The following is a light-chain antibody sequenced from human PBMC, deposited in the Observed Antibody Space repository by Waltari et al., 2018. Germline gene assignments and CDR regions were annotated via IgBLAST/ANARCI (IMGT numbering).Light chain of an antibody. CDR1: QSVLYSSNNKNY. J-gene: IGKJ5*01. Sequence: DIVMTQSPQSLTVSLGERATINCKSSQSVLYSSNNKNYLAWYQQKPGQPPKLLIYWASIRKSGVPDRFNGSGSGTDFTLTISSLQAEDVAIYYCQQYHSIPITFGQGTRVEIK. CDR3: QQYHSIPIT. V-gene: IGKV4-1*01. CDR2: WAS.